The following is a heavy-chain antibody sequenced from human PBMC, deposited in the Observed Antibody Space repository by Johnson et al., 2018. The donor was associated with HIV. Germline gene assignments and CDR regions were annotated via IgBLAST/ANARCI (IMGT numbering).Heavy chain of an antibody. CDR3: TREAGTMEQWLVSSAFDI. J-gene: IGHJ3*02. CDR1: GFSFSSYA. D-gene: IGHD6-19*01. Sequence: QVQLVESGGGVVQPGRSLRLSCAASGFSFSSYAMHWVRQSPGKGLEWVAVISYDGSNEYYADSVKGRFTISRDNAKNTLYLHMNSLRTGDTAVYYCTREAGTMEQWLVSSAFDIWGQGTMVTVSS. V-gene: IGHV3-30*03. CDR2: ISYDGSNE.